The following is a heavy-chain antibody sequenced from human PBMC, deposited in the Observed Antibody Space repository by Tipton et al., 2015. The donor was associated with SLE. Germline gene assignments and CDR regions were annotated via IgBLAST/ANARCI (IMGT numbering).Heavy chain of an antibody. CDR3: ARHPPRGSSRSSFDY. J-gene: IGHJ4*02. Sequence: QSGAEVKKPGESLKISCKGSGYSFTSYWISWVRQMPGKGLEWMGIIYPGDSDTRYSPSFQGQVTISADKSISTAYLQWSSLKASDTAMYYCARHPPRGSSRSSFDYWGQGTLVTVSS. CDR1: GYSFTSYW. CDR2: IYPGDSDT. D-gene: IGHD6-13*01. V-gene: IGHV5-51*01.